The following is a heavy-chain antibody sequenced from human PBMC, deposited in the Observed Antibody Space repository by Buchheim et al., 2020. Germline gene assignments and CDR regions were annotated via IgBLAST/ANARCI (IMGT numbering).Heavy chain of an antibody. CDR3: AKDGLHCSGGSCYFDWYFDL. Sequence: EVQLLESGGGLVQPGGSLRLSCAASGFTFSSYAMSWVRQAPGKGLEWVSAISGSGGSTYYADSVKGRFTISRDNSKNTRYLQMNSLRAEDTAVYYCAKDGLHCSGGSCYFDWYFDLWGRGTL. V-gene: IGHV3-23*01. CDR1: GFTFSSYA. CDR2: ISGSGGST. D-gene: IGHD2-15*01. J-gene: IGHJ2*01.